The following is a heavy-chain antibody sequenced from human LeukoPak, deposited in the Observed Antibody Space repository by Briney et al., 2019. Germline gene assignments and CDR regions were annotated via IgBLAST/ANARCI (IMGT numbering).Heavy chain of an antibody. Sequence: SQTLSLTCTVSGAFISSGGFYWSWLRQPPGKGLEWIGYIYHSGKAYYNPSLESRVTISVDRSKNHFSLNLNSVTAADTAVYYCARDPYYHYSSSWYGGAFDIWGQGTMVTVSS. CDR2: IYHSGKA. CDR1: GAFISSGGFY. J-gene: IGHJ3*02. V-gene: IGHV4-30-2*01. D-gene: IGHD6-13*01. CDR3: ARDPYYHYSSSWYGGAFDI.